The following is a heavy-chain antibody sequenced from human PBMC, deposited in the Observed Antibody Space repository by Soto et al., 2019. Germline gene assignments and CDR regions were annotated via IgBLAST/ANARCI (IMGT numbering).Heavy chain of an antibody. V-gene: IGHV4-34*01. J-gene: IGHJ5*02. CDR1: GGSFSGYY. D-gene: IGHD2-2*01. CDR3: ANFGSTSTWFDP. Sequence: SETLSLTCAVYGGSFSGYYWSWIRQPPGKGLEWIGEINHSGSANYNPSLKSRVTISVDTSKNQFSLDLSSVTAADTAVYYCANFGSTSTWFDPWGQGTLVTVSS. CDR2: INHSGSA.